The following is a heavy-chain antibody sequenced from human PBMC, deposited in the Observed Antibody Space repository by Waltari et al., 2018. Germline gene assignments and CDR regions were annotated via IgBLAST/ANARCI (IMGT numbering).Heavy chain of an antibody. D-gene: IGHD3-10*01. Sequence: QVQLQESGPGLVKPSETLSLTCTVSGGSISSYYWSWLRQPPGKGLEWIGYIYYSGSTNYNPSLKSRVTISVDTSKNQFSLKLSSVTAADTAVYYCARVPLAGRSGGDAFDIWGQGTMVTVSS. V-gene: IGHV4-59*01. CDR1: GGSISSYY. CDR2: IYYSGST. CDR3: ARVPLAGRSGGDAFDI. J-gene: IGHJ3*02.